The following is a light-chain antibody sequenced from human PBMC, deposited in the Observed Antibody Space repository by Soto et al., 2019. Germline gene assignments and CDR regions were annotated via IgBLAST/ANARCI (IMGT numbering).Light chain of an antibody. CDR1: SGHGNYV. CDR2: VKSDGSH. CDR3: QTWDTGIVV. V-gene: IGLV4-69*01. J-gene: IGLJ2*01. Sequence: QSVLTQSPSASASLGASVKLTCTLSSGHGNYVIAWHQQQPEKGPRYLMKVKSDGSHSKGDGIPDRFSGSSSGAGRYLAISSLQSEDEADYYCQTWDTGIVVFGGGTKLTVL.